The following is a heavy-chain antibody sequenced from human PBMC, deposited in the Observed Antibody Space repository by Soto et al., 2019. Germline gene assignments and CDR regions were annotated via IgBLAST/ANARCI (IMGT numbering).Heavy chain of an antibody. D-gene: IGHD6-19*01. Sequence: SVKVSCKASGGTFSSYTISWVRQAPGQGLEWMGRIIPILGIANYAQKFQGRVTITADKSTSTAYTELSSLRSEDTAVYYCARAVAGIYMDVWGKGTTVTVSS. J-gene: IGHJ6*03. CDR3: ARAVAGIYMDV. CDR1: GGTFSSYT. V-gene: IGHV1-69*02. CDR2: IIPILGIA.